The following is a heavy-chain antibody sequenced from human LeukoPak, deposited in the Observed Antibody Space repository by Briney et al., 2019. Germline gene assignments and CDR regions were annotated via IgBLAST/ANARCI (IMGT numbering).Heavy chain of an antibody. J-gene: IGHJ4*02. CDR1: GGSISSYY. V-gene: IGHV4-4*07. CDR3: ARDQYYYDSSGYLTFDY. D-gene: IGHD3-22*01. CDR2: IYTSGST. Sequence: SETLSLTCTASGGSISSYYWSWIRQPAGKGLEWIGRIYTSGSTNYNPSLKSRVTMSVDTSKNQFSLKLSSVTAADTAVYYCARDQYYYDSSGYLTFDYWGQGTLVTVSS.